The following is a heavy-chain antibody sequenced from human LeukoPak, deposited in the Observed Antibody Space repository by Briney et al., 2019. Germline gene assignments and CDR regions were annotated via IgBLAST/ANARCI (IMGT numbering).Heavy chain of an antibody. CDR3: ARVQSRLSWFDP. J-gene: IGHJ5*02. Sequence: SETLSLTCTVSGGSISSGSYCWSWIRQPAGKGLEWIGHIHSSGSTNYNPSLKGRVTISVDTSKNQFSLKLSSVTAADTAVYYCARVQSRLSWFDPWGQGTLVTVSS. V-gene: IGHV4-61*09. CDR2: IHSSGST. CDR1: GGSISSGSYC.